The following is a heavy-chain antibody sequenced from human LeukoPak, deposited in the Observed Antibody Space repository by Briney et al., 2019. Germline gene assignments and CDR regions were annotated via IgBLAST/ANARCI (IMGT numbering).Heavy chain of an antibody. CDR2: VDHSGNT. CDR3: ARGRGVLWFGE. J-gene: IGHJ4*01. Sequence: PSETLSLTCAVYGGSFSGYYWTWIRQPPGKGLEWIGEVDHSGNTNYNPSLKSRVTISLDTSKNQFSLKLSSVTAADTAVYYCARGRGVLWFGEGGHGTLVTVSS. D-gene: IGHD3-10*01. CDR1: GGSFSGYY. V-gene: IGHV4-34*01.